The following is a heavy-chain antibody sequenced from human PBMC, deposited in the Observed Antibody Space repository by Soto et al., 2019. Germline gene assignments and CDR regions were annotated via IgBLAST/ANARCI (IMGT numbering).Heavy chain of an antibody. CDR2: IYSGGST. Sequence: GGSLRLSCAASGFTVSSNYMSWVRQAPGKGLEWVSVIYSGGSTYYADSVKGRFTISRHNSKNTLYLQMNSLRAEDTAVYYCASVGPIWFGELHNPLWGQGTLVTVSS. CDR1: GFTVSSNY. CDR3: ASVGPIWFGELHNPL. V-gene: IGHV3-53*04. D-gene: IGHD3-10*01. J-gene: IGHJ4*02.